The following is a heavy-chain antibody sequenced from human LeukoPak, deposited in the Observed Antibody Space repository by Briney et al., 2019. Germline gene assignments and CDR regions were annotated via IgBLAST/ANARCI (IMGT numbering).Heavy chain of an antibody. J-gene: IGHJ6*04. CDR3: AREGLLGWHGMDV. D-gene: IGHD5-24*01. V-gene: IGHV4-59*01. CDR1: GGSISSYY. CDR2: IYYSGST. Sequence: SETLSLTCTVSGGSISSYYWSWIRQPPGKGLEWIGYIYYSGSTNYNPSLKSRVTISVDTSKNQFSLKLSSVTAADTAVYYCAREGLLGWHGMDVCREGTTVTVSS.